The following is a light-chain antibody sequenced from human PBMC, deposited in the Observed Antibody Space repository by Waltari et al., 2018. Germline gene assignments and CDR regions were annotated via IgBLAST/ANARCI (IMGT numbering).Light chain of an antibody. CDR1: QSLVHRDGNTY. CDR3: LQATEFPRT. CDR2: RIS. V-gene: IGKV2-24*01. Sequence: EIVMTQTPLSSPVTLGQSASLSCRSSQSLVHRDGNTYLTWLHQRPGQPPSVLIHRISNRVSGVPDRFSGSGAGTDFTLKISRVEGEDVGIYYCLQATEFPRTFGQGTRLEIK. J-gene: IGKJ2*01.